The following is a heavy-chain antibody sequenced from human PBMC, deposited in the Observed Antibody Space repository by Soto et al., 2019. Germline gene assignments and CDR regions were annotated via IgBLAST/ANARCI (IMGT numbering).Heavy chain of an antibody. CDR1: GFTFSSYS. CDR3: ARDGVVRGVIRGAFDI. V-gene: IGHV3-21*01. D-gene: IGHD3-10*01. CDR2: ISSSSSYI. J-gene: IGHJ3*02. Sequence: GGSLRLSCAASGFTFSSYSMNWVRQAPGKGLEWVSSISSSSSYIYYADSVKGRFTISRDNAKNSLYLQMNSLRAEDTAVYYCARDGVVRGVIRGAFDIWGQGTMVTVSS.